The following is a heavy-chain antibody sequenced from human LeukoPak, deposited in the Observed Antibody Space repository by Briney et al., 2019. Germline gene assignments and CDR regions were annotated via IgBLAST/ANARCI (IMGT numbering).Heavy chain of an antibody. D-gene: IGHD3-22*01. CDR1: GDSVSRSDSY. CDR2: IYYSGRT. J-gene: IGHJ1*01. V-gene: IGHV4-39*01. CDR3: ARRRYYDGSGYLE. Sequence: PSETLSLTCSVSGDSVSRSDSYWDWIRQPPGKGLEWIGTIYYSGRTFYSPSLRSRVTMSVDPSNNQFSLNLRSVTAADTAVYYCARRRYYDGSGYLEWGQGTLLSVSS.